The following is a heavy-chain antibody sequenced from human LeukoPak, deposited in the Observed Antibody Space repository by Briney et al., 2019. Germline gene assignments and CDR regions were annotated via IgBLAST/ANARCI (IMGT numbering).Heavy chain of an antibody. Sequence: GESLKISCKGSGYSFTSYWISWVRQMPGKGLEWMGKIDPSDSYTNYSPSFQGHVTISADKSISTAYLQWSNLKASDTAMYYCARTQWGTTMATLWGRGTLVTVSS. CDR3: ARTQWGTTMATL. CDR2: IDPSDSYT. J-gene: IGHJ2*01. V-gene: IGHV5-10-1*01. D-gene: IGHD1-1*01. CDR1: GYSFTSYW.